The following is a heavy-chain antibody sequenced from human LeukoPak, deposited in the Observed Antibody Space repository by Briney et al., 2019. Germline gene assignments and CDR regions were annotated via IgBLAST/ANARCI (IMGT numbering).Heavy chain of an antibody. J-gene: IGHJ4*02. Sequence: PSETLSLTCTVSGGSISSYYWSWIRQPPGKGLEWIGYIYYSGSTNYNPSLKSRVTISVDTSKNQFSLKLSSVTAADTAVYYCVREIGSYYGPEYWGQGTLVTVSS. CDR3: VREIGSYYGPEY. CDR1: GGSISSYY. V-gene: IGHV4-59*12. CDR2: IYYSGST. D-gene: IGHD3-10*01.